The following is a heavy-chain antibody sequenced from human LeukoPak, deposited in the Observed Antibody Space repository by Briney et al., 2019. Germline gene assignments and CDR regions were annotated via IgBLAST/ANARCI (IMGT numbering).Heavy chain of an antibody. J-gene: IGHJ4*02. V-gene: IGHV4-31*03. CDR3: ARREGATFDY. D-gene: IGHD1-26*01. CDR1: GGSISSGGYY. Sequence: SETLFLTCTVSGGSISSGGYYWSWIRQHPGKGLEWIGYIYYSGSNNYNSSLKSRVTISVDTSKNQFSLKLSSVTAADTAVYYCARREGATFDYWGQGTLVTVSS. CDR2: IYYSGSN.